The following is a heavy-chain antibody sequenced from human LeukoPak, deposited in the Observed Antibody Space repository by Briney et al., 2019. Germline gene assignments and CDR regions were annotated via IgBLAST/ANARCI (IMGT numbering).Heavy chain of an antibody. D-gene: IGHD2-21*02. CDR1: GFTFDDYA. Sequence: AGGSLRLSCAASGFTFDDYAMHWVRHAPGKGLEWVSGISWNSGSIGYADSVKGRFTISRDNAKNSLYLQINSLRAEDTALYYCAKVHIVVVTGGAFDIWGQGTMVTVSS. CDR3: AKVHIVVVTGGAFDI. CDR2: ISWNSGSI. J-gene: IGHJ3*02. V-gene: IGHV3-9*01.